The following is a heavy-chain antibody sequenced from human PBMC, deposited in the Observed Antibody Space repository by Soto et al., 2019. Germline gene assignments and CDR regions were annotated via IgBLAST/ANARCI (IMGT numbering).Heavy chain of an antibody. Sequence: VGSLRLSCAASGFTFSSYAMHWVRQAPGKGLEWVAVISYDGSNKYYADSVKGRFTISRDNSKNTLYLQMNSLRAEDTAVYYCARDIQYYDFWSGYSHYYYYGMDVWGQGTTVTVSS. V-gene: IGHV3-30-3*01. D-gene: IGHD3-3*01. CDR2: ISYDGSNK. CDR3: ARDIQYYDFWSGYSHYYYYGMDV. CDR1: GFTFSSYA. J-gene: IGHJ6*02.